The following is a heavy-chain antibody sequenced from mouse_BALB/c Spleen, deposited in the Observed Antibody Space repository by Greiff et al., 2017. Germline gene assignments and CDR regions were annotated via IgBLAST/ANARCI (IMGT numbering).Heavy chain of an antibody. J-gene: IGHJ2*01. Sequence: QVQLQQSGAELMKPGASVKISCKATGYTFSSYWIEWVKQRPGHGLEWIGEILPGSGSTNYNEKFKGKATFTADTSSNTAYMQLSSLTSEDSAVYYCARGWYGNYGNYFDYWGQGTTLTVSS. CDR3: ARGWYGNYGNYFDY. D-gene: IGHD2-10*02. V-gene: IGHV1-9*01. CDR1: GYTFSSYW. CDR2: ILPGSGST.